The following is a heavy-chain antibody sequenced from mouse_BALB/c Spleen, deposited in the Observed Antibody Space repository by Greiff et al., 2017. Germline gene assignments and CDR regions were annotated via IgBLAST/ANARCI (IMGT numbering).Heavy chain of an antibody. CDR3: ARDVGYRDDSTYYFDY. CDR1: GFTFSDYY. D-gene: IGHD2-14*01. V-gene: IGHV5-4*02. CDR2: ISDGGSYT. J-gene: IGHJ2*01. Sequence: EVMLMESGGGLVKPGGSLKLSCAASGFTFSDYYMYWVRQTPEKRLEWVATISDGGSYTYYPDSVKGRFTISRDNAKNNLYLQMSSLKSEDTAMYYCARDVGYRDDSTYYFDYWGQGTTLTVSS.